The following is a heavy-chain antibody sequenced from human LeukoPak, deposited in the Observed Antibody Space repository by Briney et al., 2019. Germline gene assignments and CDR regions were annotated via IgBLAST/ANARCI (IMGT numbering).Heavy chain of an antibody. J-gene: IGHJ4*02. V-gene: IGHV3-73*01. D-gene: IGHD3-22*01. CDR3: TRLMAGYYDSSGYYSGFDY. Sequence: GGSLRLSCAASGFTFSGSAMHWARQASGKGLEWVGRIRSKANSYATAYAASVKGRFTISRDDSKNTAYLQMNSLKTEDTAVYYCTRLMAGYYDSSGYYSGFDYWGQGTLVTVSS. CDR2: IRSKANSYAT. CDR1: GFTFSGSA.